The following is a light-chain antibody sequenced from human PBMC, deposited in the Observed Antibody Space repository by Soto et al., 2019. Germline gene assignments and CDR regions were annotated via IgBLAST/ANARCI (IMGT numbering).Light chain of an antibody. V-gene: IGKV3-15*01. CDR1: QSVSSN. Sequence: EIVMTQSPATLSVSPGERATLSCSASQSVSSNLVWYQQKPGQAPRLLIYDASTRATGIPARFSGSESGTEFTLTISSLQPEDFAIYYCQQYNNWPRTFGQGTKVDIK. J-gene: IGKJ1*01. CDR2: DAS. CDR3: QQYNNWPRT.